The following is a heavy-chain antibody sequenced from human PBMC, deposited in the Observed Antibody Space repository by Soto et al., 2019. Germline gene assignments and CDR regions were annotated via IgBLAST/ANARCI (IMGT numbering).Heavy chain of an antibody. D-gene: IGHD3-22*01. V-gene: IGHV3-23*01. CDR1: GFICSRYA. CDR2: INDGGSGT. Sequence: VGSLRLSCAASGFICSRYAMIWVRQATGKGLEWVSAINDGGSGTYYADSVKGRFTISRDNSKNTLDLQMNSLRAEDTAVFYCVKGSSGGRPYYFDYWGQGTLVTVSS. J-gene: IGHJ4*02. CDR3: VKGSSGGRPYYFDY.